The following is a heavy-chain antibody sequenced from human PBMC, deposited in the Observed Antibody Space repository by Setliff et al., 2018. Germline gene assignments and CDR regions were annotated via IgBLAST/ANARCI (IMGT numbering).Heavy chain of an antibody. Sequence: KSSETLSLTCNVSGASISAYYWSWFRQPPGKGLEWIGGMNARGLTEYSPPLKSRFTISRDNAKNSLYLEMNSLRDDDTAVYYCAREPRGKPEDIWGQGTMVTVSS. CDR3: AREPRGKPEDI. V-gene: IGHV4-4*08. CDR2: MNARGLT. D-gene: IGHD6-25*01. J-gene: IGHJ3*02. CDR1: GASISAYY.